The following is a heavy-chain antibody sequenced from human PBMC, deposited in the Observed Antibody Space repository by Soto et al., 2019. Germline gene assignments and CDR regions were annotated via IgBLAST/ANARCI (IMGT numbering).Heavy chain of an antibody. CDR1: GFDFNKYA. Sequence: SLRLSCAAFGFDFNKYAMTWVRQAPGKGLQWVSSITSNGDSTYYADSVKGRFTTSRDNSKNTLYLQMNSLRADDTAVFYCAKDSPSYTTSPSYFDSWGQGTLVTVSS. V-gene: IGHV3-23*01. CDR3: AKDSPSYTTSPSYFDS. J-gene: IGHJ4*02. CDR2: ITSNGDST. D-gene: IGHD2-2*02.